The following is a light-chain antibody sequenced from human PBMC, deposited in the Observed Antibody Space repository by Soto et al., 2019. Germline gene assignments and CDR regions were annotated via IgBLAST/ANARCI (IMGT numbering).Light chain of an antibody. CDR1: QGISSW. CDR3: QQANSVPST. V-gene: IGKV1-12*02. J-gene: IGKJ1*01. CDR2: AAS. Sequence: DIQMTQSPSSVSASVGDRVTITCRASQGISSWLAWYQQKPGKAAKLLIYAASSLQSGVPSRFSGSESRTDFALAISSLQPEDFAFYYCQQANSVPSTFGQGTKVEIK.